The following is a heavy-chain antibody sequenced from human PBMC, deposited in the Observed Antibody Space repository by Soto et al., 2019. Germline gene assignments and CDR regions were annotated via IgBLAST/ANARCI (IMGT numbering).Heavy chain of an antibody. Sequence: GGSLRLSCAASEFAFSRYWMSWVRQAPGKGLEWVANIKQDGSETYYVDSVKGRFTISRDNAKNSLYLQMSSLRAEDTAVYYCAFASGFYDSTGDFYDCGQGTVVPGAS. D-gene: IGHD3-22*01. CDR3: AFASGFYDSTGDFYD. V-gene: IGHV3-7*01. J-gene: IGHJ4*02. CDR2: IKQDGSET. CDR1: EFAFSRYW.